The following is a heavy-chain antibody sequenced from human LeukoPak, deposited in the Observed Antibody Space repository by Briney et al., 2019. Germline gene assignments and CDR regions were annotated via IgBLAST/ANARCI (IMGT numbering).Heavy chain of an antibody. Sequence: PSETLSLTCTVSGDSINNYYWSWIRQPAGKGLEWIGRIYTSGSTSYNPSLKRRVTMSVDTSENQFSLKLSSVTAADTAVYYCARNGYYGMDVWGQGTTVTVSS. CDR1: GDSINNYY. CDR3: ARNGYYGMDV. V-gene: IGHV4-4*07. CDR2: IYTSGST. J-gene: IGHJ6*02.